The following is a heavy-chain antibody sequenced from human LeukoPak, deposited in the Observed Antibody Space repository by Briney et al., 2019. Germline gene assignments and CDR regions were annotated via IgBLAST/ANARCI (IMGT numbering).Heavy chain of an antibody. D-gene: IGHD5/OR15-5a*01. Sequence: SETLSLTCAVYGGSFSGYYWSWIRQPPGKGLEWIGEINHYGSINYNPSLKSRVTISVDTSKNQFSLRLSSVTAADTAVYYCARGLYTYSVRYFDNWGQGTLVTVSS. V-gene: IGHV4-34*01. CDR2: INHYGSI. CDR3: ARGLYTYSVRYFDN. CDR1: GGSFSGYY. J-gene: IGHJ4*02.